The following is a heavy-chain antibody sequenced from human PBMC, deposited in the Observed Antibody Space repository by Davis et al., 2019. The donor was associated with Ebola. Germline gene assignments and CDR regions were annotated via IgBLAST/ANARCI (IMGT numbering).Heavy chain of an antibody. D-gene: IGHD3-9*01. V-gene: IGHV4-31*03. J-gene: IGHJ4*02. CDR1: GGSISSGGYY. Sequence: MPSETLSLTCTVSGGSISSGGYYWSWIRQHPGKGLEWIGYIYYSGSTDYNPSLKSRVTISVDTSKNQFSLNLSSVTAADTAVYYCAKAGRYFDWLHYWGQGTLVTVSS. CDR3: AKAGRYFDWLHY. CDR2: IYYSGST.